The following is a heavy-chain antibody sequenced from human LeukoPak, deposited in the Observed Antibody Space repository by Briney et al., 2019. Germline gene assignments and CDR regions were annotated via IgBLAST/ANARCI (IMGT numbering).Heavy chain of an antibody. CDR3: AGDRPGRYDFWSGYSDY. D-gene: IGHD3-3*01. CDR2: IYTSGST. J-gene: IGHJ4*02. CDR1: GGSISSGSYY. Sequence: TSETLSLTCTVSGGSISSGSYYWSWIRQPAGKGLEWIGRIYTSGSTNYNPSLKSRVTISVDTSKNQFSLKLSSVTAADTAVYYCAGDRPGRYDFWSGYSDYWGQGTLVTVSS. V-gene: IGHV4-61*02.